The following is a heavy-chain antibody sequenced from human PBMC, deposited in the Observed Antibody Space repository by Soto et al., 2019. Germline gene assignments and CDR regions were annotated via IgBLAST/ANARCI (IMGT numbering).Heavy chain of an antibody. Sequence: ASVKVSCKASGYTFTSYAMHWVRQAPGQRLEWMGWINAGNGNTKYSQKFQGRVTITRDTSASTAYMELSSLRSEDTAVYYCARYQIIAAANGGDYGMDVWGQGTTVTVSS. V-gene: IGHV1-3*01. D-gene: IGHD6-13*01. CDR3: ARYQIIAAANGGDYGMDV. CDR1: GYTFTSYA. CDR2: INAGNGNT. J-gene: IGHJ6*02.